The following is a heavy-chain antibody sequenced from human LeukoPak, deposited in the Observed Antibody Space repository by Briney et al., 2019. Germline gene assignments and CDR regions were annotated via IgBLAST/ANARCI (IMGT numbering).Heavy chain of an antibody. CDR3: VRDGEYSHGIDFDY. Sequence: GGSLRLSCAASGFTFNNYDMNWVRQAPGKGLEWVSVISANGDDTKYADSVKGRFTISRGSATNTLYLQMNSLRAEDTAIYYCVRDGEYSHGIDFDYWGQGTLVTVSP. J-gene: IGHJ4*02. D-gene: IGHD5-18*01. V-gene: IGHV3-23*01. CDR1: GFTFNNYD. CDR2: ISANGDDT.